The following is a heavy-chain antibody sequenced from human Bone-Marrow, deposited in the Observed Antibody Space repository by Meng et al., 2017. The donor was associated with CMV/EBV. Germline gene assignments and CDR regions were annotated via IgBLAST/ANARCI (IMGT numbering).Heavy chain of an antibody. Sequence: SVKVSCKASGGTFSSYAISWVRQAPGQGLEWMGGIIPIFGTANYAQKFQGRVTITTDESTSTAYMELSSLRSEDTAVYYCARDQFYCSSTSCYGEDYYYGMDVWGQGTTVTVSS. V-gene: IGHV1-69*05. CDR2: IIPIFGTA. D-gene: IGHD2-2*01. J-gene: IGHJ6*02. CDR3: ARDQFYCSSTSCYGEDYYYGMDV. CDR1: GGTFSSYA.